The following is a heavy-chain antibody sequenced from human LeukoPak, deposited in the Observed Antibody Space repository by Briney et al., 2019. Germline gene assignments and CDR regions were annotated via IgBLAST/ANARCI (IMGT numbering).Heavy chain of an antibody. CDR1: GYTFTSYG. J-gene: IGHJ4*02. Sequence: SVKVSCKASGYTFTSYGISWVRQAPGQGLEWMGGIIPIFGTANYAQKFQGRVTITADESTSTAYMELSSLRSEDTAVYYCARGFTISRYFDYWGQGTLVTVSS. CDR2: IIPIFGTA. CDR3: ARGFTISRYFDY. D-gene: IGHD3-3*01. V-gene: IGHV1-69*13.